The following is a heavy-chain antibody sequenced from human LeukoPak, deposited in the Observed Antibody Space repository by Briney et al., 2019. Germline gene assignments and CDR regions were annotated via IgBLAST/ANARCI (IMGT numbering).Heavy chain of an antibody. V-gene: IGHV4-59*01. Sequence: PSETLSLTCTVSGGSFSTYYWNWIRQPPGKGLEWIGYIYYTGSTNYNPSLKSRVTISVDTSKNQFFLKLSSVTAADTAVYYCARKVRGITPGFDYWGQGTLVTVSS. CDR2: IYYTGST. CDR3: ARKVRGITPGFDY. J-gene: IGHJ4*02. CDR1: GGSFSTYY. D-gene: IGHD3-10*01.